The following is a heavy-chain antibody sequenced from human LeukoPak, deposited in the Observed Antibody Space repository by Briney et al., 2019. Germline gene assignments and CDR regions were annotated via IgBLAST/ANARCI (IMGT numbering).Heavy chain of an antibody. CDR3: ARDHYYDSSAYRSYFDY. D-gene: IGHD3-22*01. J-gene: IGHJ4*02. CDR2: ISGSGGST. V-gene: IGHV3-23*01. Sequence: GGSLRLSCAASGFTFSSYAMSWVRQAPGKGLEWVSAISGSGGSTYYADSVKGRFTISRDNSKNTLYLQMNSLRTEDTAVYFCARDHYYDSSAYRSYFDYWGQGTLVTVSS. CDR1: GFTFSSYA.